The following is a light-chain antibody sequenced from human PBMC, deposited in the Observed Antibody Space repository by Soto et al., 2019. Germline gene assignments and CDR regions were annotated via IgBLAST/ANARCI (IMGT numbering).Light chain of an antibody. Sequence: QSVLTQPPSASGTPGQRVTISCSGSSSNIGGNSVNWYQQLPGTAPKLLIYSNNQRPSGVPDRFSGSKSGTSASLAISGLQSEDEADYYCAAWDDSLKGRVFGTGTKPPS. CDR2: SNN. CDR3: AAWDDSLKGRV. CDR1: SSNIGGNS. V-gene: IGLV1-44*01. J-gene: IGLJ1*01.